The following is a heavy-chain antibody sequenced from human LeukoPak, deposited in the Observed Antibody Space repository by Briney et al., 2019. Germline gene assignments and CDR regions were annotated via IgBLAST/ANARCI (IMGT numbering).Heavy chain of an antibody. V-gene: IGHV3-23*01. Sequence: PGGSLRLSCAASGFTFSSYAMSWVRQAPGKGLEWVSAISGSGGSTYYADSVKGRFTISRDNAKNSLFLQMNSLRAEDTAVYYCARDPLEGSWYFDLWGRGTLVTVSS. CDR1: GFTFSSYA. J-gene: IGHJ2*01. CDR2: ISGSGGST. CDR3: ARDPLEGSWYFDL. D-gene: IGHD5-24*01.